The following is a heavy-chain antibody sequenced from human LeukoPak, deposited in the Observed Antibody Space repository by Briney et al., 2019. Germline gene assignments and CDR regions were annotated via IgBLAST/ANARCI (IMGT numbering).Heavy chain of an antibody. V-gene: IGHV3-30*04. CDR3: ARVSNYDSSGYYPHHADAFDI. CDR2: ISYDGSNK. J-gene: IGHJ3*02. CDR1: GFTFSSYA. D-gene: IGHD3-22*01. Sequence: GGSLRLSCAASGFTFSSYAMHWVRQAPGKGREWVAVISYDGSNKHYADSVKGRFTISRDNSKNTLYLQMNSLRAEDTAVYYCARVSNYDSSGYYPHHADAFDIWGQGTMVTVSS.